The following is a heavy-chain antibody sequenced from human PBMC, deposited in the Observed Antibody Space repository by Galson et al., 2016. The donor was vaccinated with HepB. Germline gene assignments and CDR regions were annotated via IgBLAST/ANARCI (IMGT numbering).Heavy chain of an antibody. CDR3: ITDRYSYGIDY. CDR2: IKSKTDGGTT. Sequence: SLRLSCAASGFTFSNDWMNWVRQAPGKGLEWVGRIKSKTDGGTTDHAAPVKGRFTISRDDSKNTLYLQMNSLKIEDTAVYYCITDRYSYGIDYWGQGTLVSVSS. V-gene: IGHV3-15*07. CDR1: GFTFSNDW. D-gene: IGHD5-18*01. J-gene: IGHJ4*02.